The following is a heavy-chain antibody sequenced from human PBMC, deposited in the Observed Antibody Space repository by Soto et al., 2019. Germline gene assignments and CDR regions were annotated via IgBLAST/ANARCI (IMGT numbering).Heavy chain of an antibody. V-gene: IGHV3-30-3*01. CDR3: ARDSSGWYLTFDY. Sequence: PGGSLRLSCTASGFTFRNYAMHWVRQAPGKGLEWVAVIAHDGGTRYFADSVKGRFSISRDNSNNTMFLHMNSLRTEDTAVYFCARDSSGWYLTFDYWGQGTLVTVSS. D-gene: IGHD6-19*01. CDR2: IAHDGGTR. J-gene: IGHJ4*02. CDR1: GFTFRNYA.